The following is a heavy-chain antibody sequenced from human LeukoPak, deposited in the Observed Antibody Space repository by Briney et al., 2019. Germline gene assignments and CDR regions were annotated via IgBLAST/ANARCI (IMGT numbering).Heavy chain of an antibody. J-gene: IGHJ4*02. CDR2: IYPGDSDT. V-gene: IGHV5-51*01. D-gene: IGHD2-15*01. CDR1: GYSFTSYW. CDR3: ARLKTKGYCSGGSCQPIDY. Sequence: GESLKISCKGSGYSFTSYWIGWVRQMPGKGLEWMGIIYPGDSDTRYSPSFQGQVTISADKSISTAYLQWSSLKASDTAMYYCARLKTKGYCSGGSCQPIDYWGQGTLVTVSS.